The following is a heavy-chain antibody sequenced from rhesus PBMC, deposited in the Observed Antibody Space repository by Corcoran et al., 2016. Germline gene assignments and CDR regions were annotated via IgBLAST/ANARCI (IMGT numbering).Heavy chain of an antibody. CDR2: ISGSGGST. CDR1: GGSISDDYY. CDR3: ARSLYWYIFDY. D-gene: IGHD2-21*01. V-gene: IGHV4-106*01. J-gene: IGHJ4*01. Sequence: QVQLQESGPGLVKPSETLSLTCAVSGGSISDDYYWSWIRQPPGKGLEWIGRISGSGGSTDYNPSLKSRVTFSTDTYKNQFSLKLSSVTAADTAVYYCARSLYWYIFDYWGQGVLVTVSS.